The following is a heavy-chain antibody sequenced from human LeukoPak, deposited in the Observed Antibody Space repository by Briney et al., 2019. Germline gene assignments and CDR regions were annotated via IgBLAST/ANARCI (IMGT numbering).Heavy chain of an antibody. J-gene: IGHJ4*02. CDR3: ARGSLWLQLDY. CDR2: ISYDGSNK. D-gene: IGHD5-24*01. V-gene: IGHV3-30-3*01. CDR1: GFTFSSYA. Sequence: GGSLRLSCAASGFTFSSYAMHWVRQAPGRGLEWVAVISYDGSNKYYADSVKGRFTISRDNSKNTLYLQMNSLRAEDTAVYYCARGSLWLQLDYWGQGTLVTVSS.